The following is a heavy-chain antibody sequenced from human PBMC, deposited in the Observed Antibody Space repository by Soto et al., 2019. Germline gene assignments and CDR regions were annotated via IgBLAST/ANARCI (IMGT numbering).Heavy chain of an antibody. J-gene: IGHJ3*02. CDR2: ISVSGGST. CDR3: AKALGHYGAFDI. CDR1: GFTFSGYA. V-gene: IGHV3-23*01. Sequence: PGGSLRLSCAASGFTFSGYAMRWVRQAPGKGLEWVSGISVSGGSTFYADSVKGRFTISRDNSKNTLYLHMNSLRAEDTAVYYCAKALGHYGAFDIWGQGTMVTVSS. D-gene: IGHD4-17*01.